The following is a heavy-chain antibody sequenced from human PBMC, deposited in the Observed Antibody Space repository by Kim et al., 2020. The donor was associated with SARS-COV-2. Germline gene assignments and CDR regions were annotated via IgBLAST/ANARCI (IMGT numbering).Heavy chain of an antibody. CDR2: ISGSGGST. V-gene: IGHV3-23*01. J-gene: IGHJ6*02. CDR3: AKGTLLWFRESFYYYYGMDV. D-gene: IGHD3-10*01. Sequence: GGSLRLSCAASGFTFSSYAMSWVRQAPGKGLEWVSAISGSGGSTYYADSVKGRFTISRDNSKNTLYLQMNSLRAEDTAVYYCAKGTLLWFRESFYYYYGMDVWGQGTTVTVSS. CDR1: GFTFSSYA.